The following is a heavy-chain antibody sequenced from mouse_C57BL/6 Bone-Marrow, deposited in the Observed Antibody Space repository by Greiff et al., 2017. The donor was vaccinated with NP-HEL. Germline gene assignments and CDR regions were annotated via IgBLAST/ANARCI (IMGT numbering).Heavy chain of an antibody. CDR1: GYTFTSYG. D-gene: IGHD2-10*01. CDR3: ARSPYFLDY. CDR2: IYPRSGNT. Sequence: VQGVESGAELARPGASVKLSCKASGYTFTSYGISWVKQRTGQGLEWIGEIYPRSGNTYYNEKFKGKATLTADKSSSTAYMELRSLTSEDSAVYFCARSPYFLDYWGQGTTLTVSS. V-gene: IGHV1-81*01. J-gene: IGHJ2*01.